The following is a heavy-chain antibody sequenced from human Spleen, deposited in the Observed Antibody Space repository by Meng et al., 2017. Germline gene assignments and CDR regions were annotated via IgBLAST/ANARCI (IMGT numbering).Heavy chain of an antibody. CDR3: ARGKGGYGSLDV. CDR2: ITSGSTYI. V-gene: IGHV3-21*01. Sequence: GESLKISCAASGFTFRSYDINWVRQAPGKGLEWVSSITSGSTYIYYADSVKGRFTISRDNAKNSLYLQMNSLRAEDTAVYYCARGKGGYGSLDVWGQGTMVTVSS. CDR1: GFTFRSYD. D-gene: IGHD3-10*01. J-gene: IGHJ6*02.